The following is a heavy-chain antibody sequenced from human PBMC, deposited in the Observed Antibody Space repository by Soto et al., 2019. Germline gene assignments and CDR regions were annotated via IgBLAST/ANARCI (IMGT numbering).Heavy chain of an antibody. Sequence: ASVKVSCKASGYTFNSYGISWVRQAPGQGLEWMGWIRVYNGNTNYARKVQGRVTMTTDTSMSMAYMELRSLRSDDTAVYYCAREGGYGLGSLYWGQGTLVTVYS. V-gene: IGHV1-18*01. D-gene: IGHD3-10*01. CDR3: AREGGYGLGSLY. J-gene: IGHJ4*02. CDR1: GYTFNSYG. CDR2: IRVYNGNT.